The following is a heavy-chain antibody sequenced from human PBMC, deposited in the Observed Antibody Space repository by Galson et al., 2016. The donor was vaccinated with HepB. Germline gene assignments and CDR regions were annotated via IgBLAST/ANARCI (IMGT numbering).Heavy chain of an antibody. CDR3: VSPLHNDGNSGMAFDI. CDR1: RFTFSSYW. D-gene: IGHD4-23*01. J-gene: IGHJ3*02. V-gene: IGHV3-74*01. CDR2: ISGDASGT. Sequence: LSLSCADSRFTFSSYWMHWVRQVPGKGPVWVSVISGDASGTRYADSVKGRFTISRDNTKNTLYLQMNSLRADDTAVYYCVSPLHNDGNSGMAFDIWGQGTMVTVSS.